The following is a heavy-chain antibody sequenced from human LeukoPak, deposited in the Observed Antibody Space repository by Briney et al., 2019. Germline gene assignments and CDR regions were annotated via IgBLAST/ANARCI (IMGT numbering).Heavy chain of an antibody. J-gene: IGHJ4*02. CDR2: IYTSGST. CDR1: GGSISNYY. CDR3: ARENSGSYREFDY. V-gene: IGHV4-4*07. D-gene: IGHD1-26*01. Sequence: SETLPLTCTVSGGSISNYYWSWIRQPAGKGLEWIGRIYTSGSTNCNPSLKSRVTMSVDTSKNHFSLKLSSVTAADTAVFYCARENSGSYREFDYWGQGTLVTVSS.